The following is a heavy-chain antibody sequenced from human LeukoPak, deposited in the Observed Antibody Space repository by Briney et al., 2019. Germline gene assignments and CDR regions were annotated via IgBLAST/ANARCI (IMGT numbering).Heavy chain of an antibody. CDR2: IYSGGST. Sequence: GSLSLSCAASGLPVSDNYMSWVRQAPGKGLGWVSVIYSGGSTYYADSVKGRFTISRHNSENTLYLQMNSLRAEDTAVYYCAREVTVSQAAFDIWGQGTLVTVSS. V-gene: IGHV3-53*04. D-gene: IGHD4-17*01. CDR3: AREVTVSQAAFDI. CDR1: GLPVSDNY. J-gene: IGHJ3*02.